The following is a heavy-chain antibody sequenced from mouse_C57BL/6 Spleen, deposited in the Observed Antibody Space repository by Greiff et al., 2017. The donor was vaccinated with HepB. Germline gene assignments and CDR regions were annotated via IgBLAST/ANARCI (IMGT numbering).Heavy chain of an antibody. J-gene: IGHJ2*01. V-gene: IGHV5-17*01. CDR1: GFTFSDYG. D-gene: IGHD1-1*01. CDR2: ISSGSSTI. CDR3: ARPYYYGSSYGFDY. Sequence: EVKLVESGGGLVKPGGSLKLSCAASGFTFSDYGMHWVRQAPEKGLEWVAYISSGSSTIYYADTVKGRFTISRDNAKNTLFLQMTRLRAEDTAMYYCARPYYYGSSYGFDYWGQGTTLTVSS.